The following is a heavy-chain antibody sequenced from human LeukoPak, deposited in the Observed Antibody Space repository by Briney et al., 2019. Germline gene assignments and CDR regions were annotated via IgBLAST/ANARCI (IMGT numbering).Heavy chain of an antibody. Sequence: SETLSLTCTVSGGSISSYYWSWIRQPPGKGLEWIGSIYYSGSTYYNPSLKSRVTISVDTSKNQFSLKLSSVTAADTAVYYCARVVGYVWGNFDYWGQGTLVTVSS. CDR1: GGSISSYY. D-gene: IGHD3-16*01. CDR2: IYYSGST. J-gene: IGHJ4*02. CDR3: ARVVGYVWGNFDY. V-gene: IGHV4-59*12.